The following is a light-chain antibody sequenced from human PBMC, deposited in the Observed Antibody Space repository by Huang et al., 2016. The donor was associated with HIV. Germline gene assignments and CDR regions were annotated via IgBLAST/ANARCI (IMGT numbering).Light chain of an antibody. CDR1: QVINTY. V-gene: IGKV1-39*01. CDR2: GAS. CDR3: QQSYSFLT. Sequence: IQITQSPSSLSASVGNKVTITCRTSQVINTYLNWYQQKPGEATKVLSHGASHLEGGVPSRFGGSASGTDFTLTISGLQAEDFATYYCQQSYSFLTFGGGTKVEVK. J-gene: IGKJ4*01.